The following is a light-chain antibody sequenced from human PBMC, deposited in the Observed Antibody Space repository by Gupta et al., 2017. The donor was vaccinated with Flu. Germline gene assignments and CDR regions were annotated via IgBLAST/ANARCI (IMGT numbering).Light chain of an antibody. CDR3: AAWDDSLSAYV. Sequence: QSVLTQPPSASAPPGQRVTISCSGSRSNIGRNTVNWYQQLPRTAPKLHIYNNNQRPSGVPDRFSGSKSGTSASLAIGGLQSEDESDCYCAAWDDSLSAYVFGTGTEVSV. CDR2: NNN. V-gene: IGLV1-44*01. CDR1: RSNIGRNT. J-gene: IGLJ1*01.